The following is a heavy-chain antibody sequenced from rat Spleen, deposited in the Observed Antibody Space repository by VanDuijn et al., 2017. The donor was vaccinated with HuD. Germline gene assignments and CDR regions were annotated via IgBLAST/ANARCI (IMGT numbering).Heavy chain of an antibody. CDR2: INTDGGST. D-gene: IGHD1-3*01. J-gene: IGHJ3*01. Sequence: EVQLVESGGGLVQPGRSLKLSCVASGFTFNNYWMTWIRQAPGKGLEWVSSINTDGGSTYYPDSVKGRFTISRDNAKSNLYLQMDSLRSEDTATYYCTTEDYGSPSWFAYWGQGTLVTVSS. CDR1: GFTFNNYW. V-gene: IGHV5-31*01. CDR3: TTEDYGSPSWFAY.